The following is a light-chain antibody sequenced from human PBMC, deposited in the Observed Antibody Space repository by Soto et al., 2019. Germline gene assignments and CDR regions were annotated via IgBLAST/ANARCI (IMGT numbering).Light chain of an antibody. Sequence: DIRMTQSPSSLTASVGDRVTITCRASDTISVYLAWYQHKPGKVPERLIYASSILQSGVPSRFSGSRSDTEFTLTISSLQPEDVGTYYCQKYNTAPFTFGPGTKVEIK. J-gene: IGKJ3*01. CDR1: DTISVY. CDR2: ASS. CDR3: QKYNTAPFT. V-gene: IGKV1-27*01.